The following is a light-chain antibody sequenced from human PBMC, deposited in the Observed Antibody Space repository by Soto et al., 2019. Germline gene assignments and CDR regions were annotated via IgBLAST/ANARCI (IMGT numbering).Light chain of an antibody. CDR1: QGIKND. J-gene: IGKJ1*01. CDR2: ATS. CDR3: QQSYGTPRT. V-gene: IGKV1-39*01. Sequence: DIHMTQSPSSLSASVGDGLTITCRASQGIKNDLAWYQQKPGKAPKLLIFATSTLQSGVPSRFSGSGSRTDFTLTISSLQPEDFATYYCQQSYGTPRTFGQGTKVDIK.